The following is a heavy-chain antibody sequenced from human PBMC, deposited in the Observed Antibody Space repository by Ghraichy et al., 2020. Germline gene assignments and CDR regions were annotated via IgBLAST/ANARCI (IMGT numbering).Heavy chain of an antibody. CDR1: GASISWGDYY. J-gene: IGHJ4*02. CDR3: ERGITDFEYYFDY. Sequence: LRLSCTVSGASISWGDYYWSWIRQHPGRGPEWIGYIYHNGITYLNPSLKSRVSISVDTSKNQFSLKLSSATAADTAVYYCERGITDFEYYFDYWGQGALVTVSS. CDR2: IYHNGIT. D-gene: IGHD2-21*02. V-gene: IGHV4-31*03.